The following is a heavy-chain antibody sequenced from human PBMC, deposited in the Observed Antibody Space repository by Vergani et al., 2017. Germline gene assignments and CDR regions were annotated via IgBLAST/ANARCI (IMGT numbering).Heavy chain of an antibody. CDR2: ISGSGGST. CDR1: GFTFNHYA. V-gene: IGHV3-23*01. D-gene: IGHD5-12*01. CDR3: AKAKPRNSGYDYLYYYHAMDV. J-gene: IGHJ6*02. Sequence: EVQLLESGGDLVQPGGSLRLSCAASGFTFNHYAMNWVRKAPGKGLEWGSGISGSGGSTYYAGSVKGRFTISRDSSKNTLYLQMNSLSAGDTAVYYCAKAKPRNSGYDYLYYYHAMDVWGQGTTVTVSS.